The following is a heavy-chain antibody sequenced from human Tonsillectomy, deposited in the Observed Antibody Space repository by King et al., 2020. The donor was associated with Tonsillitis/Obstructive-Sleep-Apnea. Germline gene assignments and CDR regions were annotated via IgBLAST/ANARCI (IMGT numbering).Heavy chain of an antibody. D-gene: IGHD5-24*01. Sequence: VQLVESGGGLVHPGGSLRFSCTASEFSVSNNYMSWVRQAPGKGLEWVSVIYTGDTTNYADSVKRRFTISRDNSKNTLYLQMISLRGEDTAVYYCAGSMTSITSFDYWGQGTLVTVSS. J-gene: IGHJ4*02. V-gene: IGHV3-66*01. CDR1: EFSVSNNY. CDR3: AGSMTSITSFDY. CDR2: IYTGDTT.